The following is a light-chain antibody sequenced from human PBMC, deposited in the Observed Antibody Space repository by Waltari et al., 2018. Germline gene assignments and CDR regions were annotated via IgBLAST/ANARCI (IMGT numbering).Light chain of an antibody. V-gene: IGLV1-44*01. J-gene: IGLJ2*01. CDR3: STWDDSLNGPV. CDR1: SPNIGSNI. CDR2: SNN. Sequence: QSVLTQPPSASGTPGQRVTISCSGRSPNIGSNIVNWYQHVPGTAPKLLIYSNNQRPSGLPDRFSGSKSGTSASLAISGIQSEDEADYYCSTWDDSLNGPVFGGGTKLTVL.